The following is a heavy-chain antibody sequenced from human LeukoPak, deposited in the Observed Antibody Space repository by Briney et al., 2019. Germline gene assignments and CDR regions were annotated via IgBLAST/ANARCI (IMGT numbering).Heavy chain of an antibody. CDR2: ISAYNGNT. Sequence: GASVKVSCKASGYTFTSYGISWARQAPGQGLEWMGWISAYNGNTNYAQKLQGRVTMTTDTSTSTAYMELRSLRSDDTAVYYCARDRLRGWSPHFDYWGQGTLVTVSS. CDR1: GYTFTSYG. CDR3: ARDRLRGWSPHFDY. J-gene: IGHJ4*02. D-gene: IGHD6-19*01. V-gene: IGHV1-18*01.